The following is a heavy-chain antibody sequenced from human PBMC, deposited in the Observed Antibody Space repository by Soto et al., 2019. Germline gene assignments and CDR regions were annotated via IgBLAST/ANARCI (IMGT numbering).Heavy chain of an antibody. CDR3: ATRCYLHSITIFGVVTDCWFDR. V-gene: IGHV4-34*01. CDR1: GGSFSGYY. J-gene: IGHJ5*02. CDR2: INHSGST. D-gene: IGHD3-3*01. Sequence: SETLSLTCAVYGGSFSGYYWSWIRQPPGKGLEWIGEINHSGSTNYNPSLKSRVTISVDTSKNQFSLKLSSVTAADTAVYYCATRCYLHSITIFGVVTDCWFDRWGQGTMVTVSS.